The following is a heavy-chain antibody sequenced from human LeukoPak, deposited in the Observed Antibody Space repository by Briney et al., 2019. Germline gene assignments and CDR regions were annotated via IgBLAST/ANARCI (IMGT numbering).Heavy chain of an antibody. D-gene: IGHD6-6*01. CDR1: GYTFTSYD. J-gene: IGHJ4*02. V-gene: IGHV1-2*02. CDR3: ARDVFAVIAARPATDY. CDR2: INPNSGGT. Sequence: GASVKVSCKASGYTFTSYDINWVRQATGQGLEWMGWINPNSGGTNYAQKFQGRVTMTRDTSISTAYMELSRLRSDDTAVYYCARDVFAVIAARPATDYWGQGTLVTVSS.